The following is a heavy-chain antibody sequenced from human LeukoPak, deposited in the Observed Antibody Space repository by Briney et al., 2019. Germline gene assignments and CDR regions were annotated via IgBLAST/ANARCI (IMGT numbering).Heavy chain of an antibody. J-gene: IGHJ6*02. Sequence: GGSLRLSCAASGFTFSSYAMSWVRHAPGKGLEWVSGIRDTGSSTYYADSVKGRFTISRDNSKNTLYLQMNSLRAEDTAIYYCTRQSIYCSSTRCYSPYVLAVWSEATTATV. V-gene: IGHV3-23*01. CDR2: IRDTGSST. D-gene: IGHD2-2*02. CDR3: TRQSIYCSSTRCYSPYVLAV. CDR1: GFTFSSYA.